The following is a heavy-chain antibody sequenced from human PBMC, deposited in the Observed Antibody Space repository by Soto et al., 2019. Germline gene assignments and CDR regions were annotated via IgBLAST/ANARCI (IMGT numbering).Heavy chain of an antibody. CDR1: GGSINSDDHY. Sequence: SETLSLTCSVSGGSINSDDHYWTWIRQPPGKGLEWIGSIYYSGTTNYNQSLKSRITVSIDTSKNQFSLNLTSVTAADTALYYCARQRGGGYWFDPWGKGTLVTVSS. CDR3: ARQRGGGYWFDP. CDR2: IYYSGTT. J-gene: IGHJ5*02. D-gene: IGHD3-16*01. V-gene: IGHV4-30-4*01.